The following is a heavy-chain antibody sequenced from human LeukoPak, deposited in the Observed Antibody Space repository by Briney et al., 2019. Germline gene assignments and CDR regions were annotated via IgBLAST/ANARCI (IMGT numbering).Heavy chain of an antibody. CDR2: ISSSGSTI. D-gene: IGHD6-13*01. V-gene: IGHV3-48*03. CDR1: GFTFSSYE. J-gene: IGHJ4*02. Sequence: GGSLRLSCAASGFTFSSYEMNWVRQAPGKGLEWVSYISSSGSTIYYADSVKGRFTISRDNAKNSLYLQMNSLRAEDTAVYYCAKDRGSSWKGALDYWGQGTLVTVSS. CDR3: AKDRGSSWKGALDY.